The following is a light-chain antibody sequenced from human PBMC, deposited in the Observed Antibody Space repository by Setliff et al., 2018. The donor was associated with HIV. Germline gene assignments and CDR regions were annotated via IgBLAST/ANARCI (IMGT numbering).Light chain of an antibody. Sequence: QSALAQPASVSGSPGQSITISCTGTSSDVGYYHYVSWYQQHPGKAPKLVIYDVNDRPSGVSDRFSGSKSGNTASLTISGLQPEDGADYYCSSYVSSNNNYVFGTGTKVTVL. V-gene: IGLV2-14*03. CDR1: SSDVGYYHY. J-gene: IGLJ1*01. CDR3: SSYVSSNNNYV. CDR2: DVN.